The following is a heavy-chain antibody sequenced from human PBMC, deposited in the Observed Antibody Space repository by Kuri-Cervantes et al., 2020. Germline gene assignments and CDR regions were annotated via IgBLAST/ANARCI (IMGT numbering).Heavy chain of an antibody. D-gene: IGHD3-10*01. CDR3: ARAPGGYYYGMDV. CDR2: ISGSGGST. J-gene: IGHJ6*02. Sequence: ESLKISCAASGFTFSSYSMNWVRQAPGKGLEWVSAISGSGGSTYYADSVKGRFTISRDNSKNTLYLQMNSLRAEDTAVYYCARAPGGYYYGMDVWGQGTTVTVSS. V-gene: IGHV3-23*01. CDR1: GFTFSSYS.